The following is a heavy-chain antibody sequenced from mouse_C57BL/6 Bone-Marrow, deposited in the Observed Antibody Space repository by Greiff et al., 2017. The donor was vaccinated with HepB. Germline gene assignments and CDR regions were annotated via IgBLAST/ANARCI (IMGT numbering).Heavy chain of an antibody. V-gene: IGHV1-81*01. J-gene: IGHJ1*03. CDR2: IYPRSGNT. Sequence: VQGVESGAELARPGASVKLSCKASGYTFTSYGISWVKQRTGQGLEWIGEIYPRSGNTYYNEKFKGKATLTADKSSSTAYMELRSLTSEDSAVYFCARRFITTVGWYFDVWGTGTTVTVSS. D-gene: IGHD1-1*01. CDR1: GYTFTSYG. CDR3: ARRFITTVGWYFDV.